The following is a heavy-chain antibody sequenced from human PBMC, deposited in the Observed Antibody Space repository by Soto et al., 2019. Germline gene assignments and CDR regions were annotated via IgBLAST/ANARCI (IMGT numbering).Heavy chain of an antibody. D-gene: IGHD6-6*01. CDR2: IYSGGST. V-gene: IGHV3-66*01. J-gene: IGHJ4*02. Sequence: GGSLRLSCAASGFTVSSNYMSWVRQAPGKGLEWVSVIYSGGSTYYADSVKGRFTISRDNSKNTLYLQMNSLRAEDTAVYYCASLAARRFPLPWGQGTLVTVSS. CDR3: ASLAARRFPLP. CDR1: GFTVSSNY.